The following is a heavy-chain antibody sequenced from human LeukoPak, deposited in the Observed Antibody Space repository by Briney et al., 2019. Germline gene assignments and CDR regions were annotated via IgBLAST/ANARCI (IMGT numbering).Heavy chain of an antibody. CDR2: IYYSGST. V-gene: IGHV4-39*07. J-gene: IGHJ4*02. CDR3: ARWNFDYYDSSGYYFDY. D-gene: IGHD3-22*01. Sequence: SETLILTCTVSGGSISSSSYYWGWIRQPPGKGLEWIGSIYYSGSTYYNPSLKSRVTISVDTSKNQFSLKLSSVTAADTAVYYCARWNFDYYDSSGYYFDYWGQGTLVTVSS. CDR1: GGSISSSSYY.